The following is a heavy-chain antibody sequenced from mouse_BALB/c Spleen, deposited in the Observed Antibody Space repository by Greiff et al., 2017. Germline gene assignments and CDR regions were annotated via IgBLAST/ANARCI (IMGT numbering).Heavy chain of an antibody. CDR2: IRSKSNNYAT. CDR3: VRQGIYYGYGELSFDY. J-gene: IGHJ2*01. D-gene: IGHD2-2*01. Sequence: EVKLMESGGGLVQPKGSLKLSCAASGFTFNTYAMNWVRQAPGKGLEWVARIRSKSNNYATYYADSVKDRFTISRDDSQSMLYLQMNNLKTEDTAMYYCVRQGIYYGYGELSFDYWGQGTTLTVSS. V-gene: IGHV10-1*02. CDR1: GFTFNTYA.